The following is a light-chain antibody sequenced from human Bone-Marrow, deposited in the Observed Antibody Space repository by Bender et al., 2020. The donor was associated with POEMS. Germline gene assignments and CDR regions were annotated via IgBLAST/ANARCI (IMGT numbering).Light chain of an antibody. Sequence: QTVVTQEPSLTVFPGGTITLTCASSTGAVTSGYYPNWFQQIPGQAPRALIYSTNNKYSWTPARFSGSLLGGKAALTLSGVQPEDEAEYYCLLYYGGALNWVFGGGTKLTVL. J-gene: IGLJ3*02. CDR1: TGAVTSGYY. CDR3: LLYYGGALNWV. V-gene: IGLV7-43*01. CDR2: STN.